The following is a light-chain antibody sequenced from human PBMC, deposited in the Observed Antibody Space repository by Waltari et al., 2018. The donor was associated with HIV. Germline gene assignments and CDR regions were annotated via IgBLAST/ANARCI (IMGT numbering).Light chain of an antibody. Sequence: SYELTQPSSVSVSPGQTARITCSGDVLSKKFARWFQQKPGQAPVLIIYKDNGRPSGIPELFSGSSSGTTVTLTISGAQVDEEADYYCYSATENNLVFGGGTKLTVL. V-gene: IGLV3-27*01. CDR1: VLSKKF. CDR3: YSATENNLV. CDR2: KDN. J-gene: IGLJ2*01.